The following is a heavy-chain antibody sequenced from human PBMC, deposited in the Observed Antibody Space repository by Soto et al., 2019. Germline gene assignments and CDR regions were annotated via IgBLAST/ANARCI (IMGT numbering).Heavy chain of an antibody. CDR2: MNPNSGNT. Sequence: ASVKVSGKASGYTFTSYDINWVRQATGQGLEWMGWMNPNSGNTGYAQKFQGRVTMTRNTSISTAYMELSSLRSEDTAVYYCARVPAGGITIFGVAILNYGMDVWGQGTTVTFSS. D-gene: IGHD3-3*01. V-gene: IGHV1-8*01. CDR1: GYTFTSYD. J-gene: IGHJ6*02. CDR3: ARVPAGGITIFGVAILNYGMDV.